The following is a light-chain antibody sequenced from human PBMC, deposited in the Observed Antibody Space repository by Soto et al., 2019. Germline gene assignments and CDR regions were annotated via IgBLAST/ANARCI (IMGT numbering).Light chain of an antibody. J-gene: IGLJ2*01. V-gene: IGLV2-8*01. Sequence: QSALTQPPSASGSPGQSVTISCTGSSSDIGGYNFVSWFQQYPGKAPKLMIYEVSKRPSGVPDRFSGSKSGNTASLTVSGLEAEDEDDYYCTSYGGSNNVIFGGGTKLTVL. CDR2: EVS. CDR1: SSDIGGYNF. CDR3: TSYGGSNNVI.